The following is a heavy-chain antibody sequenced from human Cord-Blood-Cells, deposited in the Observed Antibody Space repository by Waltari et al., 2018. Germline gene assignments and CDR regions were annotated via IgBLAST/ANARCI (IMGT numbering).Heavy chain of an antibody. CDR3: ARGYCSSTSCYTRRGNYFDY. CDR1: GGSFSGYY. D-gene: IGHD2-2*02. J-gene: IGHJ4*02. Sequence: QVQLQQWGAGLLKPSETLSLTCAVYGGSFSGYYWSWIRQPPGKGLEWIGEINHSGSTNYNPSLKSRVTISVGTSKNQFSLKLSSVTAADTAVYYCARGYCSSTSCYTRRGNYFDYWGQGTLVTVSS. CDR2: INHSGST. V-gene: IGHV4-34*01.